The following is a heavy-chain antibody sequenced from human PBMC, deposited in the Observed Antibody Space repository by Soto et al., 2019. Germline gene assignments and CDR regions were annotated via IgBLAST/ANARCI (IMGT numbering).Heavy chain of an antibody. CDR2: INTYNSNT. CDR3: AREPAAGDWFDP. V-gene: IGHV1-18*01. Sequence: QVQLVQSGAEVKKPGASVKVSCKASGYSFTSYGITWVRQAPGQGLEWMGWINTYNSNTNYAQKLQGRVTMTTDTSTSTAYMELRSLRSDDTAVYYCAREPAAGDWFDPWGQGTLVTVSS. J-gene: IGHJ5*02. D-gene: IGHD6-13*01. CDR1: GYSFTSYG.